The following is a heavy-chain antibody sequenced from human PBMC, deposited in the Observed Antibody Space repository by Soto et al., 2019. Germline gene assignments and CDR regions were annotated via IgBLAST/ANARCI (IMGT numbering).Heavy chain of an antibody. CDR2: VSGRGGTT. Sequence: PGGSLRLSCAASGFTFSSSAMSWVRQAPGKGLEWVSAVSGRGGTTYYADSVRGRFTISRDNSKNTLYLQMNSLRAEDTAIYFCARCTVDTIVTSGWCHYLDPWGQGTLVTVSS. CDR3: ARCTVDTIVTSGWCHYLDP. V-gene: IGHV3-23*01. CDR1: GFTFSSSA. D-gene: IGHD6-19*01. J-gene: IGHJ5*02.